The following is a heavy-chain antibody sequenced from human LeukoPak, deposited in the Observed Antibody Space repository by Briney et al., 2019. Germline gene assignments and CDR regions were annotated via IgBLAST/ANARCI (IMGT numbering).Heavy chain of an antibody. J-gene: IGHJ3*02. CDR3: ARESRLHDAFDI. Sequence: GGSQRLSCAASGFTFSSYAMHWVRQAPGKGLEWVAVISYDGSNKYYADSVKGRFTISRDNSKNTLYLQMNSLRAEDTAVYYCARESRLHDAFDIWGQGTMVTVSS. V-gene: IGHV3-30-3*01. D-gene: IGHD2-2*01. CDR2: ISYDGSNK. CDR1: GFTFSSYA.